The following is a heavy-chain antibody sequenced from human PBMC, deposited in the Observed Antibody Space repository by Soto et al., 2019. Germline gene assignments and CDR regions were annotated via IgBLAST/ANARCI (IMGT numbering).Heavy chain of an antibody. CDR1: GFKFDDYA. J-gene: IGHJ3*01. CDR2: INWNGAYS. D-gene: IGHD6-19*01. Sequence: EVQLVESGGNLARPGESLRLSCAASGFKFDDYAFHWVRQAPGKGPGWVSGINWNGAYSGYADSVKGRFTISRDNAGNSVYLQMDILRPEDTALYYCARVHSSGWYVEPYDAWGQGTMVTVSS. CDR3: ARVHSSGWYVEPYDA. V-gene: IGHV3-9*01.